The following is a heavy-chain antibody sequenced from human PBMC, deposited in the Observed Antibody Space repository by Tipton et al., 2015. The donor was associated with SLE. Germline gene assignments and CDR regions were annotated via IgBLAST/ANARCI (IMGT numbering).Heavy chain of an antibody. Sequence: TLSLTCSVSGGSITNSNYFWGWIRQPPGKGLEWIGNIYYSGSPYYSPSLKSRVTISVDRSKNQFSLKLTSVTAADTAVYYCARGPPFMEWERNWFDPWGQGTQVTVSS. D-gene: IGHD3-3*02. CDR1: GGSITNSNYF. CDR3: ARGPPFMEWERNWFDP. V-gene: IGHV4-39*07. CDR2: IYYSGSP. J-gene: IGHJ5*02.